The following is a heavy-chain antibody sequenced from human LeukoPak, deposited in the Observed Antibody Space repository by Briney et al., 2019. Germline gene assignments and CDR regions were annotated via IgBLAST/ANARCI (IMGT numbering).Heavy chain of an antibody. D-gene: IGHD4-17*01. CDR3: ARTSPRAYGIDY. J-gene: IGHJ4*02. V-gene: IGHV1-2*02. CDR1: GGTFSSYA. CDR2: INPNSGGT. Sequence: ASVKVSCKASGGTFSSYAISWVRQAPGQGLEWMGWINPNSGGTNYAQKFQGRVTMTRDTSISTAYMELSRLRSDDTAVYYCARTSPRAYGIDYWGQGTLVTVSS.